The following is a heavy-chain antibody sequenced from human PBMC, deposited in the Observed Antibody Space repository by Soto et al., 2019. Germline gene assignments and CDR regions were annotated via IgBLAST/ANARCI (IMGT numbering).Heavy chain of an antibody. D-gene: IGHD3-22*01. CDR3: AHTKDSSGFLTS. CDR1: GFSLSVYGVR. CDR2: IHWNDDK. V-gene: IGHV2-5*01. Sequence: SGPTLVNPTQTLTLPCSFSGFSLSVYGVRVIWFRQPPGETLEWLALIHWNDDKRYSPYLKSRLTITKDTSKNQVVLTLTNLDPVATGTYFCAHTKDSSGFLTSWGQGILVTVSS. J-gene: IGHJ5*02.